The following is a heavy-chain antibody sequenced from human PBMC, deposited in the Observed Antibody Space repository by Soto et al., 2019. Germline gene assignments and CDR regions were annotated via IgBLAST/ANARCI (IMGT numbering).Heavy chain of an antibody. J-gene: IGHJ4*02. Sequence: GGSLRLSCAASGFTFSSYWMHWVRQAPGKGLVWVSRINSDGSSTSYADSVKGRFTISRDNAKNTLYLQMNSLRAEDTAVYYCARKRWGIQLYYDLDYWGQGTMVSVS. D-gene: IGHD5-18*01. CDR2: INSDGSST. CDR1: GFTFSSYW. V-gene: IGHV3-74*01. CDR3: ARKRWGIQLYYDLDY.